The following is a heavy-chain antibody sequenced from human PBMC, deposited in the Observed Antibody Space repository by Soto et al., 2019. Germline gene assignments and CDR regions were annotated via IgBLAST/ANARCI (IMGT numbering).Heavy chain of an antibody. Sequence: SVKISCKASGGTFSSYAISWVRQAPGQGLEWMGGIIPTFGTANYAQKFQGRVTITADESTSTAYMELSSLRSEDTAVYYCARVNVEYSGYGPNDYWGQGTLVTVSS. J-gene: IGHJ4*02. CDR2: IIPTFGTA. CDR1: GGTFSSYA. D-gene: IGHD5-12*01. V-gene: IGHV1-69*13. CDR3: ARVNVEYSGYGPNDY.